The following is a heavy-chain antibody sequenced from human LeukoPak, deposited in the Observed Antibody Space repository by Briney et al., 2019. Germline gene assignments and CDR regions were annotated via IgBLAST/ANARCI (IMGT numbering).Heavy chain of an antibody. V-gene: IGHV1-2*02. Sequence: ASVKVSCKASGYAFTGYYMHWVRQAPGQGLEWMGWINPNSGGTNYAQKFQGRVTMTRDTSISTAYMELSRLRSDDTAVYYCARVGYCSGGSCRPNLNWFDLWGQGTLVTVSS. CDR3: ARVGYCSGGSCRPNLNWFDL. D-gene: IGHD2-15*01. CDR1: GYAFTGYY. J-gene: IGHJ5*02. CDR2: INPNSGGT.